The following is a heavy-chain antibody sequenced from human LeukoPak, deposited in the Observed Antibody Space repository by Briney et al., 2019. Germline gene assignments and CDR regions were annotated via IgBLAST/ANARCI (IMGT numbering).Heavy chain of an antibody. CDR2: ISNDGGGT. D-gene: IGHD3-22*01. V-gene: IGHV3-23*01. Sequence: GGSLRLSCAASGFIFNHYGLIWVRQAPGKGLEWVSAISNDGGGTQYADFVEGRFTISRDNSKNTLFLQMSSLRAEDTALYYCAKGSSGYFADLWGQGTLVTVSS. CDR3: AKGSSGYFADL. J-gene: IGHJ5*02. CDR1: GFIFNHYG.